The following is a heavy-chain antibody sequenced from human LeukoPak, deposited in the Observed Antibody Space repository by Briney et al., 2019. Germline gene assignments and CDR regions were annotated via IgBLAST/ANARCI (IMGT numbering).Heavy chain of an antibody. Sequence: SVKVSCKASGGTFSSYAISWVRQAPGQGLEWMGRIVPIFGTANYAQKFQGRVTITTDESTSTAYMELSSLRSEDTAVYYCASAPYYYDSSLRFDYWGQGTLVTVSS. D-gene: IGHD3-22*01. V-gene: IGHV1-69*05. CDR3: ASAPYYYDSSLRFDY. CDR1: GGTFSSYA. J-gene: IGHJ4*02. CDR2: IVPIFGTA.